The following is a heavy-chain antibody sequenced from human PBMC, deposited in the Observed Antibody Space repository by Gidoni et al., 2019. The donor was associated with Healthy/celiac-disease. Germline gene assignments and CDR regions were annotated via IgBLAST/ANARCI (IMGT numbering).Heavy chain of an antibody. CDR1: GYTFTSYD. CDR2: MNPNSGNT. Sequence: QVQLVQSGAEVKKPGASVKVSCKASGYTFTSYDINWVRQAPGQGLEWMGWMNPNSGNTGYAQKFQGRVTMTRNTSISTAYMELSSLRSEDTAVYYCARANINYDYIWGSYPDYYYYYGMDVWGQGTTVTVSS. J-gene: IGHJ6*02. V-gene: IGHV1-8*01. CDR3: ARANINYDYIWGSYPDYYYYYGMDV. D-gene: IGHD3-16*02.